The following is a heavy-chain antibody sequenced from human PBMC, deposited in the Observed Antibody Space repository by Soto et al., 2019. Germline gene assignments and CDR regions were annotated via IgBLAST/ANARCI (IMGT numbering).Heavy chain of an antibody. Sequence: EVQLVESGGGLVQPGGSLRLSCAASGFTFSDHYMDWVRQAPGKGLEWVGLIRDKANSYTTVYAASVRGRFTISGDESKNSVYLQMNSLKTEDTAVYYCARRPGSGRSVDYWGQGTLVTVSS. CDR3: ARRPGSGRSVDY. V-gene: IGHV3-72*01. CDR2: IRDKANSYTT. D-gene: IGHD3-10*01. CDR1: GFTFSDHY. J-gene: IGHJ4*02.